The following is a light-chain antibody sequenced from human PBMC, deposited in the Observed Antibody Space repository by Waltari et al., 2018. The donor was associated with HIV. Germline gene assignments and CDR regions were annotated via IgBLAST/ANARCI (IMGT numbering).Light chain of an antibody. V-gene: IGLV2-11*01. CDR3: CSYAGTYTYVL. CDR2: EVI. J-gene: IGLJ3*02. CDR1: SSDVGGYAS. Sequence: QSALTQPRSVSGSPGQSVTISCTGTSSDVGGYASVSWYLQHPGKVPKLIIYEVIKRPSGAPDHFAGSKAGNTASLTISWLQTEDEADYFCCSYAGTYTYVLFGGGTKLTVL.